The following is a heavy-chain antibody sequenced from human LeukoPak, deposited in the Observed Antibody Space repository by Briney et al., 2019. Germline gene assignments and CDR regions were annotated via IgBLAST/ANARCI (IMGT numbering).Heavy chain of an antibody. CDR3: ARGGSRGSFDN. CDR2: IKEGGSET. D-gene: IGHD1-26*01. J-gene: IGHJ4*02. V-gene: IGHV3-7*04. Sequence: GGSLRLSCAASGFTFESYWMAWVRQAPGKGLEWVAHIKEGGSETYYVDSVKGRFTISRDNAKSSLYLQMNGLRGEDTAIYYCARGGSRGSFDNWGQGALVTVSS. CDR1: GFTFESYW.